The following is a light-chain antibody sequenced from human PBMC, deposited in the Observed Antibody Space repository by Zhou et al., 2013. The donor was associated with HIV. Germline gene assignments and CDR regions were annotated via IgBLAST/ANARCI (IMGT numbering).Light chain of an antibody. CDR3: QQYNNWPPGGT. CDR1: QDVNIY. V-gene: IGKV3-11*01. CDR2: DTS. J-gene: IGKJ1*01. Sequence: ETVLTQSPATLSLSPGERAILSCRASQDVNIYLAWYQQKPGQAPRLLIYDTSNRATGIPDRFSGSGSGTDFTLTISSLEPEDFAVYYCQQYNNWPPGGTFGQGTKVEIK.